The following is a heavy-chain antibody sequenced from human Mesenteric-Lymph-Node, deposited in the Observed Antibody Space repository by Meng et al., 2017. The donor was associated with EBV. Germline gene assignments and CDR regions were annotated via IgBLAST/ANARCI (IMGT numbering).Heavy chain of an antibody. Sequence: QVPRPALGSRRQTPSQTLSLPGLFPDAPSSSGRFTRSWIGQALGKGLVWFGHIAQSESTAYNPSLESRLTISVDKSRNHLSLRLTSMTAADTAVYFCARLGYPDPWGQGTLVTVSS. D-gene: IGHD2-2*01. CDR1: DAPSSSGRFT. V-gene: IGHV4-30-2*01. CDR3: ARLGYPDP. J-gene: IGHJ5*02. CDR2: IAQSEST.